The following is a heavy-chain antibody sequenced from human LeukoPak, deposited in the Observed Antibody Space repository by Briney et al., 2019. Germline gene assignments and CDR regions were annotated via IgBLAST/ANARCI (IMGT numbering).Heavy chain of an antibody. V-gene: IGHV1-69*04. CDR3: AREWYDILTGYQGFQLDY. CDR1: GGTFSSYA. Sequence: ASVKVSCKASGGTFSSYAISWVRQAPGQGLEWRGRIIPRLDIANSAQSFQGRVTITADKSTSTAYMELSSLRSDDTAVYYCAREWYDILTGYQGFQLDYWGQGSLVTVSS. J-gene: IGHJ4*02. CDR2: IIPRLDIA. D-gene: IGHD3-9*01.